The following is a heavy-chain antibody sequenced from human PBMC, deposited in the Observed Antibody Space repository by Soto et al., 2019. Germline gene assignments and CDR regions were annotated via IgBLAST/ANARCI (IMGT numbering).Heavy chain of an antibody. D-gene: IGHD2-2*01. V-gene: IGHV4-59*01. CDR3: AREYAFSSDY. J-gene: IGHJ4*02. CDR1: GGSISSYY. Sequence: PSETLSLTCTVSGGSISSYYWSWIRQPPGKGLEWIGYIHDSGITDYNPSLKSRATIPIDTFRNQISLNLHSVTAADTAVYYCAREYAFSSDYWGQGTVVTVSS. CDR2: IHDSGIT.